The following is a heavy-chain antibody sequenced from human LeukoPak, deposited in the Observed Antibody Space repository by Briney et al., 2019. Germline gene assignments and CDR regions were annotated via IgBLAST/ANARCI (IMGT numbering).Heavy chain of an antibody. CDR2: IYSGGST. Sequence: GGSLRLSCEASGFTVSSNYMSWVRQAPGKGLEWVSVIYSGGSTYYADSVKGRFTISRDNSKNTLYLQMNGLRAEDTAVYYCAKGTGYSSNRYGPDYWGQGTLVTVSS. V-gene: IGHV3-66*01. CDR1: GFTVSSNY. CDR3: AKGTGYSSNRYGPDY. D-gene: IGHD6-13*01. J-gene: IGHJ4*02.